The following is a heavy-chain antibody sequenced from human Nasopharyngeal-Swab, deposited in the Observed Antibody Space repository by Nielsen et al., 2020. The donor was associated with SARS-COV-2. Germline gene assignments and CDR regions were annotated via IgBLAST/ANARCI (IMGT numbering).Heavy chain of an antibody. Sequence: SETLSLTCTVSGGSISSGDYCWNWIRQHPGKGPEWIGYIYSSGGTYYNPSLKSRVTISVDTSKNQFSLKLSSVTAADTAVYYCARHVRSGVVVAAAYYFDYWGQGTLVTVSS. D-gene: IGHD2-15*01. CDR2: IYSSGGT. CDR1: GGSISSGDYC. J-gene: IGHJ4*02. CDR3: ARHVRSGVVVAAAYYFDY. V-gene: IGHV4-30-4*08.